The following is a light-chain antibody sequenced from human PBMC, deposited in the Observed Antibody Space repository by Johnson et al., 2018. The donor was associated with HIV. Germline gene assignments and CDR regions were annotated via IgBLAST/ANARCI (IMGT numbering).Light chain of an antibody. J-gene: IGLJ1*01. Sequence: HSVLTQPPSVSAAPGRWVTVSCSGTTSNIGDHSVSWFQHLPGAAPKLLIYDNDRRPSGVPDRFSGSTSGPSATLDITGLQRGDEADYYCGPWDASLSVNVFGPGTKVTVL. V-gene: IGLV1-51*02. CDR1: TSNIGDHS. CDR3: GPWDASLSVNV. CDR2: DND.